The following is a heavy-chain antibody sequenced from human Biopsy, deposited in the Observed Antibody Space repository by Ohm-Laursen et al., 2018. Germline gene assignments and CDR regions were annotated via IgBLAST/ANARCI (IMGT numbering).Heavy chain of an antibody. CDR2: IDPDGGRT. CDR1: GGNFGSYT. J-gene: IGHJ4*02. Sequence: ASVKVSCKGSGGNFGSYTISWVRQAPGQGLEWMGWIDPDGGRTSFGQNFQGRVTMTSDTSTGTAYLELTRLRSDDTAVYYCARDPYCSGGNCYSPLDHWGQGTLVTVSA. V-gene: IGHV1-2*02. CDR3: ARDPYCSGGNCYSPLDH. D-gene: IGHD2-15*01.